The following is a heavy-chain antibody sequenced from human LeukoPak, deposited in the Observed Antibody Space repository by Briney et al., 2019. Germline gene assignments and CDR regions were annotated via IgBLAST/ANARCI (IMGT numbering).Heavy chain of an antibody. Sequence: SETLSLTCAVYGGSFSGYYWSWIRQPPGKGLEWIGEINHSGSTNYNPSLKSRVTISLDTSKNQFSLKVVSMTAADTAAYYCTKSDGYGLIRICGRGTMVTVSS. D-gene: IGHD3-10*01. CDR2: INHSGST. J-gene: IGHJ3*02. CDR1: GGSFSGYY. V-gene: IGHV4-34*06. CDR3: TKSDGYGLIRI.